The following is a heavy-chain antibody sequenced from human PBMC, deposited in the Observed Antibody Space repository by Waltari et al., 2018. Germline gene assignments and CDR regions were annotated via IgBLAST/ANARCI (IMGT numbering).Heavy chain of an antibody. Sequence: EVQLLESGGGLVQPGGSLRLSCVASGFVFGSYAMTWVRQAPGKGLEWVSGVSAKSDFTNYADSVKGRFTISRDNSKNTLYLQMNSLRVEDAALYYCARYISRGRELMSWGQGTTVTVSS. CDR1: GFVFGSYA. J-gene: IGHJ6*02. D-gene: IGHD1-7*01. V-gene: IGHV3-23*01. CDR3: ARYISRGRELMS. CDR2: VSAKSDFT.